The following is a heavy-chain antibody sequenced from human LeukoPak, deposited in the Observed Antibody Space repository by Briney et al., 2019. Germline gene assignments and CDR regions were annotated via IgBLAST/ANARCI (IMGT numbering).Heavy chain of an antibody. V-gene: IGHV3-30*04. CDR2: ISYDGSNK. J-gene: IGHJ4*02. D-gene: IGHD2-2*02. CDR3: ARTGCSSTSCHKYYFDY. Sequence: PGGSLRLSCAASGFTFSSYAMHWVRQAPGKGLEWVAVISYDGSNKYYADSVKGRFTISRDNSKNTLYLQMNSLRAEDTAVYYCARTGCSSTSCHKYYFDYWGQGTLVTVSS. CDR1: GFTFSSYA.